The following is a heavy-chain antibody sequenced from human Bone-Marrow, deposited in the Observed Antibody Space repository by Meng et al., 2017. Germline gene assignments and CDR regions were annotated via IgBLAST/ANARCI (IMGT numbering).Heavy chain of an antibody. CDR3: AREQIWFGELTMFSYFDY. Sequence: GGSLRLSCAASGFTFSSYSMNWVRQAPGKGLEWVSSISSSSSYIYYADSVKGRFTISRDNAKNSLYRQMNSLGAEDTAVYYCAREQIWFGELTMFSYFDYWGQGTLVTVSS. J-gene: IGHJ4*02. D-gene: IGHD3-10*01. CDR1: GFTFSSYS. CDR2: ISSSSSYI. V-gene: IGHV3-21*01.